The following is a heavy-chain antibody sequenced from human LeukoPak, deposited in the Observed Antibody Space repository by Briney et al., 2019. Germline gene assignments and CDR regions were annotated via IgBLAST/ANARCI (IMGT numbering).Heavy chain of an antibody. J-gene: IGHJ4*02. CDR2: IYHSGST. Sequence: PSETLSLTCAVSGGSISSGGYSWSWIRQPPGKGLEWIGYIYHSGSTYYNPSLKSRVTISVDTSKNQFSLKLSSVTAADTAVYYCARGGKYYYDSTTEWYFDYWGQGTLVTVSS. D-gene: IGHD3-22*01. CDR1: GGSISSGGYS. V-gene: IGHV4-30-2*01. CDR3: ARGGKYYYDSTTEWYFDY.